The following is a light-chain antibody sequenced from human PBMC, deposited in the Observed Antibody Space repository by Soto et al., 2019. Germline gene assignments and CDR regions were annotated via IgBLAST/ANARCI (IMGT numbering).Light chain of an antibody. V-gene: IGLV2-14*01. J-gene: IGLJ1*01. CDR2: DVS. CDR3: SSYTSSSTPV. Sequence: QSALTQPASVSGSPGQSTTISCTGTSSDVGGYNYVSWYQQHPGKAPKLMIYDVSNRPSGVSNRFSGSKSGNTASLTISGLHAEDEADYYCSSYTSSSTPVFGTGTKVTVL. CDR1: SSDVGGYNY.